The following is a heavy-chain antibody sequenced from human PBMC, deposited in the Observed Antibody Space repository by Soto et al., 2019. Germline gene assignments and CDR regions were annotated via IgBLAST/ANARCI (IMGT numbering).Heavy chain of an antibody. D-gene: IGHD6-19*01. V-gene: IGHV3-33*01. CDR3: ARDIAVAGLIPFDY. CDR2: IWYDGSNK. Sequence: GGSLRLSCAASGFTFSSYGMHWVRQAPGKGLEWVAVIWYDGSNKYYADSVKGRFTISRDNSKNTLYLQMNSLRAEDTAVYYCARDIAVAGLIPFDYWGQGTLVTVSS. CDR1: GFTFSSYG. J-gene: IGHJ4*02.